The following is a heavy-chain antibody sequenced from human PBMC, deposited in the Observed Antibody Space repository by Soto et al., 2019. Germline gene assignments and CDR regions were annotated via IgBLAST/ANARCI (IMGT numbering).Heavy chain of an antibody. V-gene: IGHV1-69*02. D-gene: IGHD5-12*01. Sequence: QVQLVQSGAEVKKPGSSVKVSCKASGGTFSSYTISWVRQAPGQGLEWMGRIIPILGIANYAQKFQGRVTITAATSTSTAYMELSSLRAEDTAVYYCARTTVLTENSGYDDGEYYYYGMDVWGQGTTVTVSS. CDR3: ARTTVLTENSGYDDGEYYYYGMDV. J-gene: IGHJ6*02. CDR1: GGTFSSYT. CDR2: IIPILGIA.